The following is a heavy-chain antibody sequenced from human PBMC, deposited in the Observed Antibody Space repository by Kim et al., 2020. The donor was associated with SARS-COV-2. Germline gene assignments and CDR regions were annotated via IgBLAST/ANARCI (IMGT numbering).Heavy chain of an antibody. V-gene: IGHV1-2*02. J-gene: IGHJ3*02. Sequence: NYAQKFQGRVTMTRDTSISTAYMELSRLRSDDTAVYYCARPDGSPDAFDIWGQGTMVTVSS. CDR3: ARPDGSPDAFDI. D-gene: IGHD6-25*01.